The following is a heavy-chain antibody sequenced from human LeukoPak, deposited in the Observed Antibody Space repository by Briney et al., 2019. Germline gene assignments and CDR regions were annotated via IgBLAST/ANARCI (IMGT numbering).Heavy chain of an antibody. Sequence: SPSLSPTCALYGGSFSGDYCSWIRHPPGRGLEWIGEINLSGSTNYNTSLKSRVTISVDTPKNHFSLKLSSVTAADTAVYYCARRKRYGCRSTRCLLSWCYPWGQGTLITVSS. CDR2: INLSGST. V-gene: IGHV4-34*01. CDR3: ARRKRYGCRSTRCLLSWCYP. D-gene: IGHD2-2*01. J-gene: IGHJ5*02. CDR1: GGSFSGDY.